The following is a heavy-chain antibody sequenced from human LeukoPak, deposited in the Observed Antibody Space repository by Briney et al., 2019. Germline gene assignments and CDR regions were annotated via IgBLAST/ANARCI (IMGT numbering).Heavy chain of an antibody. CDR2: MNPNSDNT. V-gene: IGHV1-8*02. CDR1: GYTFTSSG. Sequence: GASVKVSCKASGYTFTSSGISWVRQAPGQGLEWMGWMNPNSDNTGYAQNLQDRLTMTRNTSMSTAYMELSSLRSEDTAVYYCARAPGIGFGDFDNWGQGTLVTVSS. J-gene: IGHJ4*02. CDR3: ARAPGIGFGDFDN. D-gene: IGHD3-16*01.